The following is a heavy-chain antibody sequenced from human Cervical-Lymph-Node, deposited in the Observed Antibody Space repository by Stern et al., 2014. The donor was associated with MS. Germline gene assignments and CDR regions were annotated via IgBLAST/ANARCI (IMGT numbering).Heavy chain of an antibody. Sequence: QVQPQQWGAGLLKPSETLSLTCAVYGGSFSGYYWSWIRQPPGKGLEWIGEINHSGSTNYNPSLKSRVTISVDTSKNQFSLKLSSVTAADTAVYYCAREFLRDYYDSSGYYFLRYFDLWGRGTLVTVSS. D-gene: IGHD3-22*01. J-gene: IGHJ2*01. CDR2: INHSGST. CDR1: GGSFSGYY. CDR3: AREFLRDYYDSSGYYFLRYFDL. V-gene: IGHV4-34*01.